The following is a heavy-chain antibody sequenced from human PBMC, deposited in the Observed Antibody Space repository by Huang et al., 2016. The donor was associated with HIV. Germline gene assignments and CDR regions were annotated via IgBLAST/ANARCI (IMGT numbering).Heavy chain of an antibody. CDR2: ISDTGDTI. D-gene: IGHD2-15*01. Sequence: QVQLVESGGGLVKPEGSLRLSCAASGFTFSDYYMGWIRQAPGIGLEWISYISDTGDTIYYADSVRDRFTISRDNAKKSLSLQINSLRADDTAVYYCARGRYRLHPWGQGALVVVSS. CDR3: ARGRYRLHP. J-gene: IGHJ5*02. CDR1: GFTFSDYY. V-gene: IGHV3-11*01.